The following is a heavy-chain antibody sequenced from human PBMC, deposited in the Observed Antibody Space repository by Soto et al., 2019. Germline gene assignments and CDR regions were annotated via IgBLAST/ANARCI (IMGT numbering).Heavy chain of an antibody. CDR2: ISSGSEYR. D-gene: IGHD1-1*01. J-gene: IGHJ5*02. CDR1: GFTFSSYN. V-gene: IGHV3-21*01. CDR3: TRDRQLVQDWFDP. Sequence: EVQLVESGGGLAKPGGSLRLSCVASGFTFSSYNMNWVRQAPGKGLEWVSFISSGSEYRYYADSVRGRFNISRDNAQHSLYLHLNSLRPEDTAVYYCTRDRQLVQDWFDPWGQGTPVTVSS.